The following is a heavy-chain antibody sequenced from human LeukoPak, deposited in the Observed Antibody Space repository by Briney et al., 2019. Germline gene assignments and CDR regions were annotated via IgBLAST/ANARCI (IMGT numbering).Heavy chain of an antibody. Sequence: GGSVRLSCAASVFFFNFYTICWVRHAPWKGREWVVGMTISGNTTYYADPVKGRFTISRDNSRNILYLQMNSLRAEDTAIYYCAKDFGGSDYDWYFDLWGRGTVVTVSS. CDR1: VFFFNFYT. J-gene: IGHJ2*01. V-gene: IGHV3-23*01. CDR3: AKDFGGSDYDWYFDL. D-gene: IGHD1-26*01. CDR2: MTISGNTT.